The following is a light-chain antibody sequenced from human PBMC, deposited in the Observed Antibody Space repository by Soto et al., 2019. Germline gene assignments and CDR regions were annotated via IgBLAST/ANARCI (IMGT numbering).Light chain of an antibody. V-gene: IGLV2-14*01. Sequence: QSALTQPASVSGSPGQSITISCTGTNSDIGYYNYVSWYQQHPGKAPKLMIYEVNNRPSGVSERFSGSKSGNTASLTISGLQAEDEADYSCSSYTRSDTFPYVFGTGTKVTVL. J-gene: IGLJ1*01. CDR3: SSYTRSDTFPYV. CDR1: NSDIGYYNY. CDR2: EVN.